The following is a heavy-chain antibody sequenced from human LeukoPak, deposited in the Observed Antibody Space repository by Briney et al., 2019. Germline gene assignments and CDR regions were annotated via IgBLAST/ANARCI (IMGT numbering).Heavy chain of an antibody. J-gene: IGHJ4*02. CDR3: ARFGITVVRGGKYYFDY. Sequence: PSETLSLTCTVSGGSNSNYYWSWIRHPPGKGLEWIGNIYYSGATKYNPSLKSRITISVDTSKNQFSLMLSSVTAADTAVYYCARFGITVVRGGKYYFDYWGQGTLVTVSS. D-gene: IGHD3-10*01. CDR2: IYYSGAT. CDR1: GGSNSNYY. V-gene: IGHV4-59*08.